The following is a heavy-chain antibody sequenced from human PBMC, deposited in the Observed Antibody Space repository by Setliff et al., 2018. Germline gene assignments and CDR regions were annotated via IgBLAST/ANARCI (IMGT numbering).Heavy chain of an antibody. Sequence: GASVKVSCKASGYTFTSFDISWVRQAPGQGLEWMGWISAYNGNTNFAPKLQGRVTMTTDTSTSTVYMELRSLRSDDTAVYYCAREGVDSRSSTDYRYYMDVWGKGTTVTVSS. J-gene: IGHJ6*03. CDR2: ISAYNGNT. CDR3: AREGVDSRSSTDYRYYMDV. V-gene: IGHV1-18*01. CDR1: GYTFTSFD. D-gene: IGHD6-6*01.